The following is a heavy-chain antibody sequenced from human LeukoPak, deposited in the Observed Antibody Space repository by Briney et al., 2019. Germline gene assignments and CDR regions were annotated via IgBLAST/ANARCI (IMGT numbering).Heavy chain of an antibody. CDR2: INSGGTTT. CDR1: GFAFSTYT. CDR3: LRGDSRDF. Sequence: PGGSLRLSCAACGFAFSTYTMNWARQAPGKGLEWVASINSGGTTTHYAFSVKGRFTISRDNARNVLYLQMNGLRGDDAAVYYCLRGDSRDFWGQGTLVTVSS. D-gene: IGHD3-22*01. V-gene: IGHV3-21*06. J-gene: IGHJ4*02.